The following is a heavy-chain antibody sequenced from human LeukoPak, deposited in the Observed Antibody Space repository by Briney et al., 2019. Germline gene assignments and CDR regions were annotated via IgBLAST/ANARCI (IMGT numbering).Heavy chain of an antibody. Sequence: SETLSLTCTVSGDSISTSYWTWIRQSPGKGLEWIGYISYTGSTTYNPSLKSRVTIVRDTSKNQFSLRLTSVTAADPAMYFCARGPNTSAYGYNKLDPWGQGTLATVSS. V-gene: IGHV4-59*08. CDR2: ISYTGST. CDR3: ARGPNTSAYGYNKLDP. CDR1: GDSISTSY. J-gene: IGHJ5*02. D-gene: IGHD3-9*01.